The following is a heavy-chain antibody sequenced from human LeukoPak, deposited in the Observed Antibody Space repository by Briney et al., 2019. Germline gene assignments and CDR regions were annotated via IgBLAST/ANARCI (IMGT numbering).Heavy chain of an antibody. V-gene: IGHV3-7*01. CDR1: GFAVSGYW. J-gene: IGHJ4*02. CDR2: INQDGSEK. CDR3: AREWQGGIAAAGTRIEGDY. D-gene: IGHD6-13*01. Sequence: GGSLRLSCAVSGFAVSGYWMSWVRQGPGNGLEWVANINQDGSEKYYVDSVKGRFTISRDNAENSLFLQMSSLRVEDTAVYYFAREWQGGIAAAGTRIEGDYWGQGTLVAVSS.